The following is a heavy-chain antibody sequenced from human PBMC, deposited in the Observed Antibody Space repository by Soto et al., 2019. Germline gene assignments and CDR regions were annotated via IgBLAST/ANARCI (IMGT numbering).Heavy chain of an antibody. J-gene: IGHJ5*02. Sequence: QVQLQQWGAGLLKPSETLSLTCAVYGGSFSDYYWSWVRQPPGKGLEWIGEINHSGSTNSNPSLKSRVTISVDTSKNHFSLKLSSVTAADTALYYCARGPLRGRFDPWGQGTLVTVSS. CDR3: ARGPLRGRFDP. D-gene: IGHD3-10*01. CDR2: INHSGST. CDR1: GGSFSDYY. V-gene: IGHV4-34*01.